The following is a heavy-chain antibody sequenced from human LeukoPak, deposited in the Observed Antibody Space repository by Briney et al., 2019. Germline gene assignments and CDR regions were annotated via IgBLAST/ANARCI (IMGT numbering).Heavy chain of an antibody. CDR3: ARYSYYYDSSGSLSGGAFDI. D-gene: IGHD3-22*01. CDR2: IYSSGST. Sequence: PSETLSLTCTVSGVSISRYYWSWIRQPAGEGLEWIGPIYSSGSTTYNPSLKSRVTISIHTSKNQFSLKLSSAPAADTAVFYCARYSYYYDSSGSLSGGAFDIWGQGTMVTVSS. J-gene: IGHJ3*02. CDR1: GVSISRYY. V-gene: IGHV4-4*07.